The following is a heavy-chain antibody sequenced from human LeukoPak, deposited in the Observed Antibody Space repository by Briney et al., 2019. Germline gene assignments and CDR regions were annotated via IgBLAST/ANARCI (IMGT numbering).Heavy chain of an antibody. J-gene: IGHJ4*02. V-gene: IGHV4-34*01. D-gene: IGHD5-18*01. CDR1: GGSFSGYY. CDR3: ARMGDTAMCS. Sequence: SETLSLTCAVYGGSFSGYYWSWIRQPPGKGLEWIGEINHSGSTNYNPSLKSRVTMSVDTSKNQFSLELSSVTAADTAVYYCARMGDTAMCSWGQGTLVTVSS. CDR2: INHSGST.